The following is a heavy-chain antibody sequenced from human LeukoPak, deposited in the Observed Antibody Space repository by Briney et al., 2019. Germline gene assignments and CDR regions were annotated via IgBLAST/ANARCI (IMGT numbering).Heavy chain of an antibody. CDR2: IYSGGNT. V-gene: IGHV3-66*01. CDR3: ARAHDRGYYYGFDY. CDR1: GFTVSSNY. Sequence: GGSLRLSCAASGFTVSSNYMSWVRQAPGKGLEWVSVIYSGGNTYYADSVQGRFTMSRENPKNTLYLQTNSLRAGDTAVYYCARAHDRGYYYGFDYWGQGTLVTVSS. D-gene: IGHD3-22*01. J-gene: IGHJ4*02.